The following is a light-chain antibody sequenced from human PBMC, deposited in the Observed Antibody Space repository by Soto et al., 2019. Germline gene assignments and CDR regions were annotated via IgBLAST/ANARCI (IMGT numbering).Light chain of an antibody. CDR3: KSYARSNTYV. Sequence: QSVLTQPRSASGSPGQSVTISCTGTKNDIGVYDFVSWYQHHPGKAPRLIIYEVVQRPSGVPDRFSGSKSGNTDSLTVSGIQAADEADYFCKSYARSNTYVFGSGTKVTV. V-gene: IGLV2-8*01. CDR2: EVV. J-gene: IGLJ1*01. CDR1: KNDIGVYDF.